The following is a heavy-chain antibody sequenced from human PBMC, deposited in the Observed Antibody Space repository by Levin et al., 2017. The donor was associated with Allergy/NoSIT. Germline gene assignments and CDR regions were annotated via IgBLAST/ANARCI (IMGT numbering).Heavy chain of an antibody. V-gene: IGHV3-7*01. J-gene: IGHJ4*02. CDR1: GFTFSSNW. CDR3: ARGGSGWFH. D-gene: IGHD6-19*01. CDR2: IKEDGGEQ. Sequence: SCTASGFTFSSNWMNWVRQAPGKGLEWVARIKEDGGEQYYVDSVKGRFTISRDNAKSSLYLEMNSLRGDDTAMYYCARGGSGWFHWGQGTLVSVSS.